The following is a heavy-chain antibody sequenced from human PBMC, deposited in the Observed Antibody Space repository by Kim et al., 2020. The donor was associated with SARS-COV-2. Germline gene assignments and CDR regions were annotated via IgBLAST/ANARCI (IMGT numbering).Heavy chain of an antibody. CDR3: ASTTFYCSSTSCYELFDY. J-gene: IGHJ4*02. D-gene: IGHD2-2*01. CDR1: GYTLTELS. V-gene: IGHV1-24*01. Sequence: ASVKVSCKVSGYTLTELSMHWVRQAPGKGLEWMGGFDPEDGETIYAQKFQGRVTMTEDTSTDTAYMELSSLRSEDTAVYYCASTTFYCSSTSCYELFDYWGQGTLVTVSS. CDR2: FDPEDGET.